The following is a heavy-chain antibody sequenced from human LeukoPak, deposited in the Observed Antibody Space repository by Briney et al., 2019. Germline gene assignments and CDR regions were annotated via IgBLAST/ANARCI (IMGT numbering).Heavy chain of an antibody. V-gene: IGHV1-69*05. CDR3: ARAIVAYCGGDCYSVXFXX. CDR2: IIPIFGTA. D-gene: IGHD2-21*02. J-gene: IGHJ4*01. Sequence: ASVKVSCKASGGTFSSYAISWVRQAPGQGLEWMGRIIPIFGTANYAQKFQGRVTITTDESTSTAYMELSSLRSEDTAVYYCARAIVAYCGGDCYSVXFXXWGXXXLVT. CDR1: GGTFSSYA.